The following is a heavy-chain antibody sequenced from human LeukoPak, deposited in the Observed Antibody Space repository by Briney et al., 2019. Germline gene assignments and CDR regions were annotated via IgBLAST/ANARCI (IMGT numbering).Heavy chain of an antibody. D-gene: IGHD6-19*01. V-gene: IGHV1-18*01. Sequence: ASVKVSCKASGYTFTSYGISWVRQAPGQGLEWMGWMNPNSGNTSYAQKFQGRVTMTRDMSTSTVYMELRSLRSDDTAVYYCARDLKMGYSSGRYSWGTGSSNDYWGQGTLVTVSS. J-gene: IGHJ4*02. CDR1: GYTFTSYG. CDR3: ARDLKMGYSSGRYSWGTGSSNDY. CDR2: MNPNSGNT.